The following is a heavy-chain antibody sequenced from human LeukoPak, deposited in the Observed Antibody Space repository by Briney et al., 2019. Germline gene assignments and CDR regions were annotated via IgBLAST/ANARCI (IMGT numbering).Heavy chain of an antibody. J-gene: IGHJ4*02. CDR1: GGTFSSYA. Sequence: SVKVSCKASGGTFSSYAISWVRQAPGQGLEWMGGIIPIFGTANYAQKFQGKVTITADESTSTAYMELSSLRSEDTAVYYCARTPRYSSSWYLDYWGQGTLVTVSS. D-gene: IGHD6-13*01. CDR2: IIPIFGTA. V-gene: IGHV1-69*13. CDR3: ARTPRYSSSWYLDY.